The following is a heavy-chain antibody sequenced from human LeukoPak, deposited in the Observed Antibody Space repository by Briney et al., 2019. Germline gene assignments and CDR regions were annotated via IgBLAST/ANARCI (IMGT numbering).Heavy chain of an antibody. CDR3: TRDYRGKDV. D-gene: IGHD3-16*02. Sequence: GGSLRLSCAASGFTFSTYNINWVRQAPGKGLEWVANIKQDGSDKFYADSMKGRFTISRDNAKNSVYLQMDSLRVEDTAVYYCTRDYRGKDVWGRGTTVTVSS. CDR1: GFTFSTYN. V-gene: IGHV3-7*01. CDR2: IKQDGSDK. J-gene: IGHJ6*02.